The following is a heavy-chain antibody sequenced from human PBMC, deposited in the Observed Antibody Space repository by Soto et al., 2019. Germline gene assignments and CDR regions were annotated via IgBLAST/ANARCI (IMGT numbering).Heavy chain of an antibody. CDR1: GFTFSSYW. J-gene: IGHJ5*02. V-gene: IGHV3-7*01. CDR3: ARGVPRKAGAFDP. D-gene: IGHD1-26*01. Sequence: SGGSLRLSCAVSGFTFSSYWMSWVRQAPGRGLEWVATIAHDGSEKFYVASVKGRFTISRDNAKNSLYLQMNSLRAEDTAVYYCARGVPRKAGAFDPWGQGTLVTVSS. CDR2: IAHDGSEK.